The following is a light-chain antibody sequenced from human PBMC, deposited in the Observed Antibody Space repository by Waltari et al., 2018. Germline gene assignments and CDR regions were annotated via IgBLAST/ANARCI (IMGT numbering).Light chain of an antibody. Sequence: SYDLIQSPSVSVSPGQTATITCSGDELEKKYVCWYQQKLGQSPVLVIYEDVRRPSEIPQRFSGSNSGNTATLTISGTQPMDEADYYCQAWDSGVAGVFGTGTKVTVL. CDR3: QAWDSGVAGV. CDR2: EDV. V-gene: IGLV3-1*01. J-gene: IGLJ1*01. CDR1: ELEKKY.